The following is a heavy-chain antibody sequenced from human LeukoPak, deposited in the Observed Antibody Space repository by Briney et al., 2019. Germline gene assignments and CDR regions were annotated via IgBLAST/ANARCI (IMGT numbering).Heavy chain of an antibody. V-gene: IGHV1-24*01. CDR3: VTYRARLFWYFDL. J-gene: IGHJ2*01. CDR1: GSTLSDLS. D-gene: IGHD1-14*01. Sequence: ASVKVSCKVSGSTLSDLSIHWVRQAPGKGLEYVGGSDPEDGETFHAQNFQGRVTMTEDTSIDTAYMELSSLRSEDTAVYYCVTYRARLFWYFDLWGRGTLVTVSS. CDR2: SDPEDGET.